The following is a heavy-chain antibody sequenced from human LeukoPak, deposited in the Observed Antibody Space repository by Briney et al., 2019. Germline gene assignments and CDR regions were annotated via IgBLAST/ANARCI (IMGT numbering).Heavy chain of an antibody. CDR1: GFTFSSYG. J-gene: IGHJ6*02. CDR3: ARVRNDGYYYYGMDV. D-gene: IGHD1-1*01. Sequence: PGGSLRLSCAASGFTFSSYGVHWVRQAPGKGLEWIGYIYYSGSTNYNPSLKSRVTISVDTSKKQFSLKLYSVTAADTAVYYCARVRNDGYYYYGMDVWGQGTTVTVSS. CDR2: IYYSGST. V-gene: IGHV4-59*01.